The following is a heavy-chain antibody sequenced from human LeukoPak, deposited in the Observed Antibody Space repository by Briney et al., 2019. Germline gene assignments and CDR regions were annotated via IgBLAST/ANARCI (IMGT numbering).Heavy chain of an antibody. Sequence: SQTLSLTCTVSGGSLSSGGYYWSWIRQHPGKGLEWLGYIYYSGSTYYNPSLKSRVTISVDRSKNQFSLKLSSVTAADTAVYYCARATMVRGGGPYYFDYWGQGTLVTVSS. CDR3: ARATMVRGGGPYYFDY. V-gene: IGHV4-31*03. J-gene: IGHJ4*02. D-gene: IGHD3-10*01. CDR1: GGSLSSGGYY. CDR2: IYYSGST.